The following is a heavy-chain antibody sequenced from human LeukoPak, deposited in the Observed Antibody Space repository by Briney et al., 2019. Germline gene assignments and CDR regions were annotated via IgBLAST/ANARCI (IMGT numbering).Heavy chain of an antibody. CDR1: GFTFSSYA. J-gene: IGHJ4*02. V-gene: IGHV3-23*01. CDR2: ISGSGDNT. Sequence: PGGSLRLSCAASGFTFSSYAMTWVRQAPGKGLEWVPSISGSGDNTYYADSVKGRFTISRDNAKNTLYLQMNSLRAEDTAVYYCAKPISGSNAMAYYWGQGTLVTVPS. D-gene: IGHD1-26*01. CDR3: AKPISGSNAMAYY.